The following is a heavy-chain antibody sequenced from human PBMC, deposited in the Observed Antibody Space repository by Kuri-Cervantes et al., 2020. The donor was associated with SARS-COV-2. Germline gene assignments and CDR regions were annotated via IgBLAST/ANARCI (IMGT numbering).Heavy chain of an antibody. CDR1: GYSISSGYY. D-gene: IGHD6-13*01. CDR3: ARLRQLGFDY. CDR2: IYHSGST. Sequence: ESLKISCAVSGYSISSGYYWGWIRQPPGKGLEWIGSIYHSGSTYYNPSLKSRVTISVDTSKNQFSLKLSSVTAADTAVYYCARLRQLGFDYWGQGTLVTVSS. J-gene: IGHJ4*02. V-gene: IGHV4-38-2*01.